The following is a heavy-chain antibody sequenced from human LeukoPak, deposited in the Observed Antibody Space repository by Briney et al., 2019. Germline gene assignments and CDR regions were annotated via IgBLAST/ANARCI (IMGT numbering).Heavy chain of an antibody. CDR2: IYYSGST. CDR3: ARNPITIFGVADRHYFDY. CDR1: GGSISSYY. V-gene: IGHV4-59*01. J-gene: IGHJ4*02. Sequence: SETLSLTCTVSGGSISSYYWSWIRQPPGKGLEWIGHIYYSGSTNYNPSLKSRVTISVDTSKNQFSLKLSSVTAADTAVYYCARNPITIFGVADRHYFDYWGQGTLVTVSS. D-gene: IGHD3-3*01.